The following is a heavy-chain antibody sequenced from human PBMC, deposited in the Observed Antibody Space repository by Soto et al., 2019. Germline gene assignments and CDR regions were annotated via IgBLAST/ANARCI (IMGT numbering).Heavy chain of an antibody. J-gene: IGHJ4*02. D-gene: IGHD1-26*01. CDR1: GGSISSGNFY. CDR2: IYFSGST. V-gene: IGHV4-30-4*01. Sequence: VQLQESGPGLVRPSETLSLTCTVSGGSISSGNFYWSWIRQPLGKGLEWIGYIYFSGSTSYSPSLKSRLTISLNTSNNQFSLKLTSVTAADTAVYYCAHHSHGGNTYFDLWGQGARVTVSS. CDR3: AHHSHGGNTYFDL.